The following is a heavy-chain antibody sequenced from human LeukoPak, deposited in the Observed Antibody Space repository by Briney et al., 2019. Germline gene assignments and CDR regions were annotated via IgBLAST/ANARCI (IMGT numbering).Heavy chain of an antibody. CDR3: AKDQSGSYLFDY. J-gene: IGHJ4*02. CDR2: ISGGGGTT. D-gene: IGHD1-26*01. CDR1: GFTFSSYA. V-gene: IGHV3-23*01. Sequence: PGGSLRLSCAASGFTFSSYAMSWVRQAPGKRLEWVSAISGGGGTTYYADSVKGRFTISRDNSKNTLFLQMNTLRVEDAAVYYCAKDQSGSYLFDYWGQGTLVTVSS.